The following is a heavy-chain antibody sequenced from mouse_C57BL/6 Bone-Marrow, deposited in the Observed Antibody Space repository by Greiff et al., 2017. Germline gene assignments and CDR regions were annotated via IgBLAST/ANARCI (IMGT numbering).Heavy chain of an antibody. Sequence: DVQGVESGGDLVKPGGSLKLSCAASGFTFSSYGMSWVRQTPEKRLEWVATISSGGSYPYSPDSVTGRLTISRDNAKNTLYLQMSRLRSEDTAMYYCARRGRDRYAYWGQGTLVTVSA. J-gene: IGHJ3*01. D-gene: IGHD3-3*01. CDR1: GFTFSSYG. CDR3: ARRGRDRYAY. V-gene: IGHV5-6*01. CDR2: ISSGGSYP.